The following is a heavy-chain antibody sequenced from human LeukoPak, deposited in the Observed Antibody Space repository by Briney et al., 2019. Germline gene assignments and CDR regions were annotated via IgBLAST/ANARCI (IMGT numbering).Heavy chain of an antibody. Sequence: GGSLRLSCAASGFTYSTYCMSWVRQAPGKGLEWVANINQDGSEKSYVDSVKGRFTISRDNAQHSLYLQMSSLRAEDTAVYYCARDKKAPWFGEPDAFDIWGQGTMVTVSS. CDR1: GFTYSTYC. CDR2: INQDGSEK. D-gene: IGHD3-10*01. V-gene: IGHV3-7*01. CDR3: ARDKKAPWFGEPDAFDI. J-gene: IGHJ3*02.